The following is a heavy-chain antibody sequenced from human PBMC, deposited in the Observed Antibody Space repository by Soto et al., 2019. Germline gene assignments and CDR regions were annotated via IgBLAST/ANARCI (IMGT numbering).Heavy chain of an antibody. J-gene: IGHJ5*02. CDR3: ASERRVVVPAANWFDP. D-gene: IGHD2-2*01. CDR1: GGSISSGGYY. Sequence: QVQLQESGPGLVKPSQTLSLTCTVSGGSISSGGYYWSWIRQHPGKGLEWIGYIYYSGSTYYNPSLNSSFTISVDTSKNQFSLKLSSVTAADTAVYYCASERRVVVPAANWFDPWGQGTLVTVSS. V-gene: IGHV4-31*03. CDR2: IYYSGST.